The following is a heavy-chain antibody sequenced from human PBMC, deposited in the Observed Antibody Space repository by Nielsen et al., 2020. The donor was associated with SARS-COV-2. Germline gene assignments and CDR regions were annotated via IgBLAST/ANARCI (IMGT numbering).Heavy chain of an antibody. CDR3: AAGTIAAAALGFYYYYGMDV. CDR2: IVVGSGNT. V-gene: IGHV1-58*01. D-gene: IGHD6-13*01. CDR1: GSTFTSSA. J-gene: IGHJ6*02. Sequence: SVKVSCKASGSTFTSSAVQWVRQARGQRLEWIGWIVVGSGNTNYAQKFQERVTITRDMSTSTAYMELSSLRSEDTAVYYCAAGTIAAAALGFYYYYGMDVWGQGTTVTVSS.